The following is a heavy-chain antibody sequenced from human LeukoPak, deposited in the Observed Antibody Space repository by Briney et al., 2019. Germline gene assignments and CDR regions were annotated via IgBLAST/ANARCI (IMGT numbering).Heavy chain of an antibody. Sequence: PSETLSLTCTVSGGSISSGGYYWSWIRQPRGKGLEWIGYIYYSGSTNYNPSLKSRVTISVDTSKKQFSLKLSSVTAADTAMYYCARSGSNRRWLATVDYWGQGPLAPVSS. CDR1: GGSISSGGYY. J-gene: IGHJ4*02. CDR2: IYYSGST. D-gene: IGHD6-19*01. V-gene: IGHV4-61*08. CDR3: ARSGSNRRWLATVDY.